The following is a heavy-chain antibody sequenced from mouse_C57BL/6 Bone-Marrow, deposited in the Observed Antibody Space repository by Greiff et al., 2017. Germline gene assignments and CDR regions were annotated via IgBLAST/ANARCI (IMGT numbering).Heavy chain of an antibody. V-gene: IGHV2-2*01. J-gene: IGHJ3*01. CDR2: PWSGGST. D-gene: IGHD2-1*01. CDR3: AGGADGIFAY. Sequence: VQLVESGPGLVQPSQSLSITCTVSGFSLTSYGVHLVRQSPGTGLEWLGVPWSGGSTDYHSAFISRLSISKDNSKSQVFFQMNSLHADDAAVYYCAGGADGIFAYWGQGTLGTVSA. CDR1: GFSLTSYG.